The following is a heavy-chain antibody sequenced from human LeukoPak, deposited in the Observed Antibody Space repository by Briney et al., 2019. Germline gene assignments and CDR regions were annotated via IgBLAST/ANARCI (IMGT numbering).Heavy chain of an antibody. CDR3: ARVVGATDY. D-gene: IGHD1-26*01. CDR2: ISSSGSTI. V-gene: IGHV3-48*03. CDR1: GFTFSSYE. Sequence: GGSPRLSCAASGFTFSSYEMNWVRQAPGKGLEWVSYISSSGSTIYYADSVKGRFTISRDNAKNSLYLQMNSLRAEDTAVYYCARVVGATDYWGQGTLVTVSS. J-gene: IGHJ4*02.